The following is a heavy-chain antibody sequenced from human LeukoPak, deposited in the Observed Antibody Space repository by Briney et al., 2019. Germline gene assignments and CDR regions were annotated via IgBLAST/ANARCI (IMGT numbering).Heavy chain of an antibody. CDR3: ARGGYYGGSGTYGFFDY. J-gene: IGHJ4*02. D-gene: IGHD3-10*01. V-gene: IGHV7-4-1*02. CDR2: VNTDTGNP. Sequence: ASVKVSCKGSGYKFISYAMNWVRQAPGQGPEWMGWVNTDTGNPTYARGFTGQYVFSVDTSVTTAYLQINSLRTEDTAVYYCARGGYYGGSGTYGFFDYWGQGSLVTVSS. CDR1: GYKFISYA.